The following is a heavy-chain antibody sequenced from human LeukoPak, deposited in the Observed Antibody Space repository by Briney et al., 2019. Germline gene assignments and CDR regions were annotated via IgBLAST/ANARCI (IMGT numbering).Heavy chain of an antibody. D-gene: IGHD4-17*01. J-gene: IGHJ4*02. CDR3: ARGDTSSYGDYVKYFDY. CDR1: GFTFSSYA. Sequence: GSLRLSCAASGFTFSSYAMSWIRQPPGKGLEWIGEINHSGSTNYNPSLKSRVTISVDTSKNQFSLKLSSVTAADTAVYYCARGDTSSYGDYVKYFDYWGQGTLVTVSS. V-gene: IGHV4-34*01. CDR2: INHSGST.